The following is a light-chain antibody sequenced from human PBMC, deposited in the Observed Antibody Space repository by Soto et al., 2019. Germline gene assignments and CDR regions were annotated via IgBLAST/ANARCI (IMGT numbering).Light chain of an antibody. CDR2: RND. CDR1: SSNIKSNY. J-gene: IGLJ1*01. Sequence: QSVLTRPPSASGTPGQRVTISCSGSSSNIKSNYVYWYQQLPGTAPKLLIYRNDQRPSGVPDRFSGSKSGTSASLAISGLRSEDKADYYCATWDDSLSGYVFGTGTKLTVL. V-gene: IGLV1-47*01. CDR3: ATWDDSLSGYV.